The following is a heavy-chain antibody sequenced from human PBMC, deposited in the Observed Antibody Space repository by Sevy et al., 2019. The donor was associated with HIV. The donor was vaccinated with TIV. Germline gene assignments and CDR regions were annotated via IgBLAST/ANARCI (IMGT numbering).Heavy chain of an antibody. D-gene: IGHD2-2*01. CDR3: ARVLVGVPAANPSAFDI. CDR1: GYTFTSYG. J-gene: IGHJ3*02. CDR2: ISAYNGNT. Sequence: ASVKVSCKASGYTFTSYGISWVRQAPGQGLEWMGWISAYNGNTNYAQKLQGRVTMTTDTSTSTAYMELRSLRSDDTAVYSCARVLVGVPAANPSAFDIWGQGTMVTVSS. V-gene: IGHV1-18*01.